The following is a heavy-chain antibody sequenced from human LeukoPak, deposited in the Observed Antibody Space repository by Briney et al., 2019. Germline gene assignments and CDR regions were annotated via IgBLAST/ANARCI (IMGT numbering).Heavy chain of an antibody. CDR2: IDYTGIT. V-gene: IGHV4-59*01. Sequence: SETLTLTCSVSGGSISSSYWSWVRQPPGKGLEYIGYIDYTGITNYGPSLKSRVTISLDTSKNQFSLKLSSVTAADTAVYYCARDPGYYGAAFDIWGQGTMVTVSS. CDR1: GGSISSSY. D-gene: IGHD4-17*01. J-gene: IGHJ3*02. CDR3: ARDPGYYGAAFDI.